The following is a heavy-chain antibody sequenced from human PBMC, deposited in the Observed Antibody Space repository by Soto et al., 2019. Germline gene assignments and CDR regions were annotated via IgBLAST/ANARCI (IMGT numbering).Heavy chain of an antibody. CDR2: IKQDGSEK. J-gene: IGHJ5*02. D-gene: IGHD3-3*01. V-gene: IGHV3-7*01. Sequence: EVQLVESGGGLVQPGGSLRLSCAASGFTFSSYWMSWVRQAPGKGLEWVANIKQDGSEKYYVDSVKGRFTISRDNAKNSLYLQMNSLRAEDTAVYYCARVPTIFGVVNWFDPWGQGTLVTVSS. CDR1: GFTFSSYW. CDR3: ARVPTIFGVVNWFDP.